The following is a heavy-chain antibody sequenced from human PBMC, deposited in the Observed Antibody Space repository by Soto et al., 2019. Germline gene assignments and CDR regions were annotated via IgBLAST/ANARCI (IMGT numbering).Heavy chain of an antibody. D-gene: IGHD5-18*01. CDR2: IIPIFGTA. J-gene: IGHJ6*02. V-gene: IGHV1-69*01. Sequence: ASVKFCCKASGGTISSYAISWVRQGAGQGLERMGGIIPIFGTANYAQKFQGRVTITADESTSTAYMELSSLRSEDTAVYYCARDRRIQLWTDYYYYGMDVWGQGTTVTVSS. CDR3: ARDRRIQLWTDYYYYGMDV. CDR1: GGTISSYA.